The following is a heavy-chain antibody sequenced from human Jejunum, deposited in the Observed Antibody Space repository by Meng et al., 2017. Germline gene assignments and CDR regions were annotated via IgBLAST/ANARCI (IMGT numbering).Heavy chain of an antibody. Sequence: QVELHDSGPGLVQPSETLPLTCHFSGCFPSSDRYYWGWIRQPPGKRLGWLGSISYSGSTYDNPSLKSRVTLSVDTSKNQFSLRLTSVTAADTAVYFCARRPSIAARPFDYWGQGTLVTVSS. V-gene: IGHV4-39*01. CDR1: GCFPSSDRYY. D-gene: IGHD6-6*01. J-gene: IGHJ4*02. CDR3: ARRPSIAARPFDY. CDR2: ISYSGST.